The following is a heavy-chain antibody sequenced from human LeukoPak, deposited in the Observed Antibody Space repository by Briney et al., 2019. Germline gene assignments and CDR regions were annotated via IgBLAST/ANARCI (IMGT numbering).Heavy chain of an antibody. CDR3: ARGPNYYDSSGYYSEY. V-gene: IGHV3-21*01. CDR2: ISSSSGYI. J-gene: IGHJ4*02. D-gene: IGHD3-22*01. Sequence: GGSLRLSCGASGFTFSSYSMNWVRQAPGKGLEWVSSISSSSGYIFDADSVKGRFTISRDNAKNSLYLQMNSLRAEDTAVYYCARGPNYYDSSGYYSEYWGQGTLVTVSS. CDR1: GFTFSSYS.